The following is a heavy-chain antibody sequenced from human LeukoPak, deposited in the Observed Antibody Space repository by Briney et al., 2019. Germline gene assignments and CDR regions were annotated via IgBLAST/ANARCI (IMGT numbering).Heavy chain of an antibody. V-gene: IGHV4-59*01. J-gene: IGHJ4*02. CDR3: AREEALGSGSFDY. D-gene: IGHD1-26*01. CDR2: IYYSGST. CDR1: GGSISTYY. Sequence: SETLSLTCTVSGGSISTYYWSWIRQPPGMGLEWIGYIYYSGSTSYNPSLKSRVTISVDTSKNQFSLKLSSVTAADTAVYYCAREEALGSGSFDYWGQGTLVTVSS.